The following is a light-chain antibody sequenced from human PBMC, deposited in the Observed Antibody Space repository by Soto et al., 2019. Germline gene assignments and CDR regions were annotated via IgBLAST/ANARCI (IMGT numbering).Light chain of an antibody. V-gene: IGKV3-20*01. J-gene: IGKJ1*01. CDR3: QQYGDSPPT. CDR2: GSS. Sequence: EIVLTQSPGTLSLSPGERATLSCRASQSVSSTYLAWYQHIPGQAPRLLIYGSSTRATGVPDRFSGSGSATEFTLTITRLEPEDFAVYFCQQYGDSPPTFGQGTKVEIK. CDR1: QSVSSTY.